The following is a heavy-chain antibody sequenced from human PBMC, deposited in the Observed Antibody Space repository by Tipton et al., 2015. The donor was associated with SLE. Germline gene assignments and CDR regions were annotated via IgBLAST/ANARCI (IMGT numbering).Heavy chain of an antibody. D-gene: IGHD4-17*01. J-gene: IGHJ4*02. CDR3: ASSLYGDYVDY. CDR2: INHSGST. Sequence: TLSLTCAVYGGSFSGYYWSWIRQPPGKGLEWIGEINHSGSTNYNPSLKSRVTISVDTSKNQFSLKLSSVTAADTAVYYCASSLYGDYVDYWGQGTLVTVSS. CDR1: GGSFSGYY. V-gene: IGHV4-34*01.